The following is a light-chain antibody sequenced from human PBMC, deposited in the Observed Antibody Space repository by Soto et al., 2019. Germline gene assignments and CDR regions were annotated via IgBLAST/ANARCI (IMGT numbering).Light chain of an antibody. CDR2: GAS. V-gene: IGKV1-33*01. CDR3: PPYDSLPT. J-gene: IGKJ4*01. CDR1: HDITNY. Sequence: DIQMTQSPSSLSASVGDRGTITCEASHDITNYLNWYQQKPGKGPRLLIYGASNLETGVPSRLRGSGFGTDFSFTISSLQPEDFAKYYCPPYDSLPTFGGGTKVDIK.